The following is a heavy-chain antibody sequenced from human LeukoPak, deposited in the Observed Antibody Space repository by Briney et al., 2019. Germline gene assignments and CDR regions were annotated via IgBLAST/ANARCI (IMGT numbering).Heavy chain of an antibody. CDR3: ARHGSYSLAF. V-gene: IGHV4-4*02. CDR2: IFYIGSA. Sequence: SETLSFTCAVSGVSIGSGGYWSWVRQPPGKGLEWIGQIFYIGSAHYNPSFESRVIMSIDNSRNQLSLRFNSVTAADTAVYYCARHGSYSLAFWGQGALVTVSS. D-gene: IGHD2-15*01. CDR1: GVSIGSGGY. J-gene: IGHJ4*02.